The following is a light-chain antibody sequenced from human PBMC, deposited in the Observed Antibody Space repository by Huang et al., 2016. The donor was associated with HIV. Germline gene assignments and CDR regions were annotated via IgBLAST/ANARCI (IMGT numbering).Light chain of an antibody. Sequence: EIVLTQSPGTLSVSPGERATLSCRASQSVSSSYLAWYQQKPGQAPRLLIFGASSRATDIPDRFIGSGSGTDFTLTISRLEPEDFAVYYCQQYGSSPLTFGGGTKVEIK. CDR2: GAS. J-gene: IGKJ4*01. V-gene: IGKV3-20*01. CDR1: QSVSSSY. CDR3: QQYGSSPLT.